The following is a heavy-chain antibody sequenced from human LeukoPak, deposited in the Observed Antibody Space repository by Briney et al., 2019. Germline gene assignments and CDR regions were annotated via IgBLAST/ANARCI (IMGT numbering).Heavy chain of an antibody. Sequence: ASVKVSCKASGYIFTDYYMYWVRQAPGQGLEWMGWINPNSGGTNYAQKFQGRVTMTRDTSISTAYMELSRLRSDDTAVYYCARDVGITMIVVANFDYWGQGTLVTVSS. J-gene: IGHJ4*02. V-gene: IGHV1-2*02. CDR1: GYIFTDYY. D-gene: IGHD3-22*01. CDR2: INPNSGGT. CDR3: ARDVGITMIVVANFDY.